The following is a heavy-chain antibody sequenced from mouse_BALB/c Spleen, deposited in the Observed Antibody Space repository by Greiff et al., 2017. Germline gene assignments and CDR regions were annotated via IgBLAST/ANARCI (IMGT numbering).Heavy chain of an antibody. J-gene: IGHJ2*01. CDR2: IWTGGGT. CDR3: VRGAYYGNY. V-gene: IGHV2-9-2*01. Sequence: QVQLKESGPGLVAPSQSLSITCPVSGFSLTSYDISWIRQPPGKGLEWLGVIWTGGGTNYNSAFMSRLSISKDNSKSQVFLKMNSLQTDDTAIYYCVRGAYYGNYWGQGTTLTVSS. D-gene: IGHD2-10*01. CDR1: GFSLTSYD.